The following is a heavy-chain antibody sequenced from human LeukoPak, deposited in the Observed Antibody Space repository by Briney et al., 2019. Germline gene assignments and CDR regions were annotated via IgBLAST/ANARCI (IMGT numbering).Heavy chain of an antibody. CDR3: ITAYSGTYYVFDY. Sequence: ASVNVSCKASGYTFTTYDINWVRRATGQGLEWMGWMNPNTGNTGYAQKFQGRVTITRNTSISTVYMELSSLRSEDTAVYYCITAYSGTYYVFDYWGQGTLVTVSS. D-gene: IGHD1-26*01. V-gene: IGHV1-8*03. J-gene: IGHJ4*02. CDR1: GYTFTTYD. CDR2: MNPNTGNT.